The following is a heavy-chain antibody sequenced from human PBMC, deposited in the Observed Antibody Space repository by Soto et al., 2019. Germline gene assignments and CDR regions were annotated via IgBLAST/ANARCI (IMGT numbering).Heavy chain of an antibody. J-gene: IGHJ4*02. D-gene: IGHD5-18*01. CDR1: GGSISSYY. Sequence: SETLSLTCTVSGGSISSYYWSWIRQPPGKGLEWIGYIYYSGSTNYNPSLKSRVTISVDTSKNQFSLKLSSVTAADTAVYYCARVGVYSYGFDYWGQRTLVTVSS. CDR3: ARVGVYSYGFDY. CDR2: IYYSGST. V-gene: IGHV4-59*01.